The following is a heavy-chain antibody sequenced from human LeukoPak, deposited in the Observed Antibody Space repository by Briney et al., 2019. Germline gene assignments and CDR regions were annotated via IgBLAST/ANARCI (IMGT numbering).Heavy chain of an antibody. CDR1: GGSFSGYY. CDR3: ARPLDYGDYDYVY. D-gene: IGHD4-17*01. Sequence: SETLSLTCAVYGGSFSGYYWSWIRQPPGKGLEWIGEINHSGSTNYNPSLKSRATISVDTSKNQFSLKLSSVTAADTAVYYCARPLDYGDYDYVYWGQGTLVTVSS. V-gene: IGHV4-34*01. J-gene: IGHJ4*02. CDR2: INHSGST.